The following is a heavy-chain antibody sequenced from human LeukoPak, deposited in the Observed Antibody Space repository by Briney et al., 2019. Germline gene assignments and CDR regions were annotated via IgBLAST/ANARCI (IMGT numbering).Heavy chain of an antibody. V-gene: IGHV4-59*01. D-gene: IGHD6-13*01. CDR3: ARQQAPYYAFDI. CDR1: GGSISSYY. CDR2: IYYSGST. Sequence: PSETLSLTCTVSGGSISSYYWSWIRQPPWKGLEWIGYIYYSGSTNYNPSLKSRVTISVDTSKNQFSLKLSSVTAADTAVYYCARQQAPYYAFDIWGQGTMVTVSS. J-gene: IGHJ3*02.